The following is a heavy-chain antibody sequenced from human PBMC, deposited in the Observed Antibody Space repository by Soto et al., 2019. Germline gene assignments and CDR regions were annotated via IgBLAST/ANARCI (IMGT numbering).Heavy chain of an antibody. CDR2: INAGNSNT. D-gene: IGHD5-18*01. CDR3: ARVNGRSQAPVGTSMGD. CDR1: GYTFTANA. J-gene: IGHJ4*02. Sequence: QVQLVQSGAEVKMPGASVKVSCKASGYTFTANAIHWVRQAPGQRPEWMGWINAGNSNTQYSQNFQGRVTITRDTSASAAYMELSSLRSEDTAVYYCARVNGRSQAPVGTSMGDWGQGTLVTVSS. V-gene: IGHV1-3*01.